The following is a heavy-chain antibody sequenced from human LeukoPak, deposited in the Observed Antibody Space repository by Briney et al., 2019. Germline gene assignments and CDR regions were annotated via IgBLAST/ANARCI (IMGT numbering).Heavy chain of an antibody. CDR1: GGSFSGYY. CDR2: INHSGST. Sequence: SETLSLTCAVYGGSFSGYYWSWIRQPPGKGLEWIGEINHSGSTNYNPSLKSRVTISVDTSKNQFSLKLSSVTAADTAVYYCARGRRATISWGVYYYMDVWGKGTTVTVSS. D-gene: IGHD5-12*01. V-gene: IGHV4-34*01. CDR3: ARGRRATISWGVYYYMDV. J-gene: IGHJ6*03.